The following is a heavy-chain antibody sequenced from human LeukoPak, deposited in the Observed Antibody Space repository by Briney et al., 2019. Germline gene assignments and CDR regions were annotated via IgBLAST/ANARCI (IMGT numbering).Heavy chain of an antibody. CDR1: GGSISSYY. CDR2: IYYSGST. D-gene: IGHD3-10*01. V-gene: IGHV4-59*01. J-gene: IGHJ4*02. Sequence: PSETLSLTCTVPGGSISSYYWSWIRQPPGKGLEWIGYIYYSGSTNYNPPLKSRVTKSVDTSKNQFSLKLSSVTAADTAVYYCARSANYYGSGSYPDYWGQGTLVTVSS. CDR3: ARSANYYGSGSYPDY.